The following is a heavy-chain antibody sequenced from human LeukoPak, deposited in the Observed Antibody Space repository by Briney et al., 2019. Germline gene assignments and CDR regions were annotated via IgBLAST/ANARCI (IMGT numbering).Heavy chain of an antibody. CDR2: INPNSGGT. Sequence: GASVKVSCKASGYTFTGYYMHWVRQAPGQGLEWMGWINPNSGGTNYAQKLQGRVTMTTDTSTSAAYMELRSLRSDDTAVYYCARAPMVRGVIGLNYYYYYYMDVWGKGTTVTISS. CDR3: ARAPMVRGVIGLNYYYYYYMDV. CDR1: GYTFTGYY. J-gene: IGHJ6*03. D-gene: IGHD3-10*01. V-gene: IGHV1-2*02.